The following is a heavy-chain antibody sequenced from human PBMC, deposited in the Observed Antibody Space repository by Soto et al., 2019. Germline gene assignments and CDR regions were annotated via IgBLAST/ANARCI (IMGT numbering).Heavy chain of an antibody. V-gene: IGHV3-30*19. Sequence: QVQLVESGGGVVQPGTSLRLSCVGSGFTFRSFVIHWVRQAPGRGLEWVALTSYDGTNKYFGYSVKGRFTISRDNSRNTVDLQMDSLRREDTALYYCARWGTTGGLDVWGQGTLVSVSS. D-gene: IGHD3-16*01. CDR3: ARWGTTGGLDV. J-gene: IGHJ4*02. CDR2: TSYDGTNK. CDR1: GFTFRSFV.